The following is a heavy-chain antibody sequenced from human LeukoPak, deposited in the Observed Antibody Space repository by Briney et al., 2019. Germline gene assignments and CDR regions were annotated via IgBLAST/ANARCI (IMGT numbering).Heavy chain of an antibody. CDR1: GFTFSSYA. CDR2: ISGSGGST. V-gene: IGHV3-23*01. CDR3: AKDGGYYDSSGYYYSSYFDY. D-gene: IGHD3-22*01. J-gene: IGHJ4*02. Sequence: GGSLRLSCAASGFTFSSYATSWVRQAPGKGLEWVSAISGSGGSTYYADSVKGRFTISRDNSKNTLYLQMNSLRAEDTAVYYCAKDGGYYDSSGYYYSSYFDYWGQGTLVTVSS.